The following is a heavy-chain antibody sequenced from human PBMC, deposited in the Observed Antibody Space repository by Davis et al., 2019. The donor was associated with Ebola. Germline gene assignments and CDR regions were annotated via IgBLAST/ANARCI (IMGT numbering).Heavy chain of an antibody. Sequence: GESLKISCAASGFSVSDYYMSWVRQAPGKGLEWVSSLFSGGSRYYADSVRGRFTISRENSENTLFLQMNSLGAEDTAVYYCARHIISAFDYWGQGALVTVSS. D-gene: IGHD2-21*01. V-gene: IGHV3-53*01. CDR3: ARHIISAFDY. J-gene: IGHJ4*02. CDR2: LFSGGSR. CDR1: GFSVSDYY.